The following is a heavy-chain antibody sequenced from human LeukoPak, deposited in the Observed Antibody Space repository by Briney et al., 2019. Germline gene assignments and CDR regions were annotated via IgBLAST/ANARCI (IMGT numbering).Heavy chain of an antibody. CDR3: ARASGIAVAGTGGFDY. Sequence: GGSLRLSCAASGFTFSSYSMNWVRQAPGKGLEWVSSISSSSSYIYCADSVKGRFTISRDNAKNSLYLQMNSLRAEDTAVYYCARASGIAVAGTGGFDYWGQGTLVTVSS. CDR2: ISSSSSYI. V-gene: IGHV3-21*01. D-gene: IGHD6-19*01. J-gene: IGHJ4*02. CDR1: GFTFSSYS.